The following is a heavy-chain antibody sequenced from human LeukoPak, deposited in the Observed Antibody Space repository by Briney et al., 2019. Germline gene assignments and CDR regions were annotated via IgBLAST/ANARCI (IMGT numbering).Heavy chain of an antibody. CDR3: ARGGDWFDP. CDR1: GGSISSDY. Sequence: SETLSLTCTVSGGSISSDYWNWIRQPAGKGVEWIGRIYYSGSTSYHPSLKSRVTMSIDTSKNQFSLKLSSVAAADTAAYYCARGGDWFDPWGQGTLVTVSS. D-gene: IGHD3-16*01. J-gene: IGHJ5*02. V-gene: IGHV4-4*07. CDR2: IYYSGST.